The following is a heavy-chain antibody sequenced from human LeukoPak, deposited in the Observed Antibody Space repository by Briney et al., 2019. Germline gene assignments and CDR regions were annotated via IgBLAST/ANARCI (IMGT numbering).Heavy chain of an antibody. D-gene: IGHD2-15*01. V-gene: IGHV4-61*02. CDR3: ASEYCSGGSCYRGPIDY. CDR2: IYTSGST. Sequence: PSQTLSLTCTVSGGSISSATYYWTWIRQPAGKGLEWIGRIYTSGSTNYNPSLKSRVTISVDTSKNQFSLKLSSVTAADTAVYYCASEYCSGGSCYRGPIDYWGQGTLVTVSS. J-gene: IGHJ4*02. CDR1: GGSISSATYY.